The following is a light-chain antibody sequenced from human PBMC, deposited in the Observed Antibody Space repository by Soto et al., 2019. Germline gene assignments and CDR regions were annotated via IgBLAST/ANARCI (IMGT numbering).Light chain of an antibody. CDR1: QNIISW. V-gene: IGKV1-5*03. CDR3: QQYISFPHT. CDR2: KAS. J-gene: IGKJ2*01. Sequence: DIPMTQSPSTLSASVGDRVTITCRASQNIISWLAWYQQKPGKAPKLLTYKASSLESGVPSRFSGSGSGTEFTLTINSLQPDEFATYYCQQYISFPHTFGQGTKLEIK.